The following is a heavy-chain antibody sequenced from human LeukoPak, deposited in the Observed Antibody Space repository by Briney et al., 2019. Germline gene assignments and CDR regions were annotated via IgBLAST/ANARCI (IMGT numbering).Heavy chain of an antibody. CDR3: VRGPGWDYDILTGYYFDY. D-gene: IGHD3-9*01. Sequence: SETLSLTCTVSGGSISSYHWSWIRQPPGKGLEWIGYIYYSGSTNYNPSLKSRVTISVDTSKNQFSLKLSSVTAADTAVYYCVRGPGWDYDILTGYYFDYWGQGTLVTVSS. J-gene: IGHJ4*02. CDR1: GGSISSYH. CDR2: IYYSGST. V-gene: IGHV4-59*01.